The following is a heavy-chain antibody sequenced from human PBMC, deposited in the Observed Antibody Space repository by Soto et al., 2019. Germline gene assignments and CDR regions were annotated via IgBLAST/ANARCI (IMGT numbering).Heavy chain of an antibody. V-gene: IGHV3-48*01. D-gene: IGHD1-1*01. CDR2: ISSRSSTI. J-gene: IGHJ4*02. CDR1: GLTLSSSS. Sequence: GGSLRLSCAGFGLTLSSSSMNWVRQAPGKGLEWVSYISSRSSTIYYADSVKGRFTISRDNAKNSLYLQMNSLRAEDTAVYYCARDGTTVFDYWGQGTLVTVSS. CDR3: ARDGTTVFDY.